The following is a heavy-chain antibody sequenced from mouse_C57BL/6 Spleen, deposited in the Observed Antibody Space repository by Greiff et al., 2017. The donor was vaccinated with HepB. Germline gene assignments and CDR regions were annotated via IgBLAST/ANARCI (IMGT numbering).Heavy chain of an antibody. CDR1: GFTFSGYY. D-gene: IGHD1-1*01. Sequence: EVKVVESEGGLVQPGSSMKLSCTASGFTFSGYYMAWVRQVPEKGLEWVANINYDGSSTYYLDSLKSRFIISRDNAKNILYLQMSSLKSEDTATYYCARDPHYYGSSYGAMDYWGQGTSVTVSS. V-gene: IGHV5-16*01. CDR2: INYDGSST. J-gene: IGHJ4*01. CDR3: ARDPHYYGSSYGAMDY.